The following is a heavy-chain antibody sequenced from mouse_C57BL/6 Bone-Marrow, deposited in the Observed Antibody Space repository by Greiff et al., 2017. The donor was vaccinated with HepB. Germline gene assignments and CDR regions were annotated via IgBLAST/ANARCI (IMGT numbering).Heavy chain of an antibody. CDR2: IYPRSGNT. Sequence: VQLQQSGAELARPGASVKLSCKASGYTFTSYGISWVKQRTGQGLEWIGEIYPRSGNTYYNEKFKGKATLTADKSSSTAYMELRSLTSEDSAVYFCARERAYYGSSLVWGTGTTVTVSS. CDR3: ARERAYYGSSLV. J-gene: IGHJ1*03. D-gene: IGHD1-1*01. V-gene: IGHV1-81*01. CDR1: GYTFTSYG.